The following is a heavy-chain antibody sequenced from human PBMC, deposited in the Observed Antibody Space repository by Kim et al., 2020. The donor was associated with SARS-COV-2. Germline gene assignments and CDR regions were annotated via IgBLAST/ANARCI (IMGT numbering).Heavy chain of an antibody. CDR3: MKGGWGWIWDH. J-gene: IGHJ4*02. CDR2: IDGSDGTT. D-gene: IGHD2-2*03. CDR1: GFTFTGYA. Sequence: GGSLRLSCTTSGFTFTGYAMSWVRQAPGKGLEWVSSIDGSDGTTYYADSVKGRFTISRDNSKNTLYLQMNSLRADDPAVYYCMKGGWGWIWDHWGQGT. V-gene: IGHV3-23*01.